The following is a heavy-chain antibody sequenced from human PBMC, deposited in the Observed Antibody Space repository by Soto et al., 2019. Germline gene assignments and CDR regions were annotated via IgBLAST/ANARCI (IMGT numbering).Heavy chain of an antibody. CDR3: AREGGTSAFDI. V-gene: IGHV1-69*08. Sequence: QVQLVQSGAEVKKPGSSVKVSCKASGDTFSSYTISWVRQAPGQGLEWMGRIISVLGIPNYAQKFQGRLTITADKSTNPDYMELTSLTSEDTAVYYCAREGGTSAFDIWGQGTVVTVAS. J-gene: IGHJ3*02. CDR2: IISVLGIP. D-gene: IGHD3-16*01. CDR1: GDTFSSYT.